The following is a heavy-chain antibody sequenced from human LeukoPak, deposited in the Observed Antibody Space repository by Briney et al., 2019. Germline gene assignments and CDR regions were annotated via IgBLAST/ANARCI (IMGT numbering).Heavy chain of an antibody. Sequence: ESGPTLVKPTQTLTLTCTFPGFPLSTSGVGVGWIRQPPGKALEWLALIYWDDDKRYSPSLKSRLTITKDTSKNQVVLTMTNMDPVDTATYYCAHSGLITTVWLYMFGYWGQGTLVTVSS. CDR3: AHSGLITTVWLYMFGY. CDR2: IYWDDDK. J-gene: IGHJ4*02. V-gene: IGHV2-5*02. CDR1: GFPLSTSGVG. D-gene: IGHD4-17*01.